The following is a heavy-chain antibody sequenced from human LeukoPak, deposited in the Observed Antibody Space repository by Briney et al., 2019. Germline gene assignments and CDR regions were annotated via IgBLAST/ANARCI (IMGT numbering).Heavy chain of an antibody. CDR2: INHSGST. D-gene: IGHD4-17*01. CDR3: ARGHAVLRVTRGKKNWFDP. Sequence: SETLSLTCTVSGGSISSYYWSWIRQPPGKGLEWIGEINHSGSTNYNPSLKSRVTISVDTSKNQFSLKLSSVTAADTAVYYCARGHAVLRVTRGKKNWFDPWGQGTLVTVSS. J-gene: IGHJ5*02. CDR1: GGSISSYY. V-gene: IGHV4-34*01.